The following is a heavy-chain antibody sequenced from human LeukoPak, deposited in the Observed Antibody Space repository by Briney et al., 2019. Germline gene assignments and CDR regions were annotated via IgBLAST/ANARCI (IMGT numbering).Heavy chain of an antibody. CDR2: IIPIFGTA. CDR3: RREVGTHDAFDI. D-gene: IGHD1-1*01. Sequence: SVKVSCTASGGTFSSYAISWVRQAPGQGLEWMGGIIPIFGTANYAQKFQGRVTITTDESTSTAYMELSSLRSEDTAVYYCRREVGTHDAFDIWGQGTMVTVSS. CDR1: GGTFSSYA. V-gene: IGHV1-69*05. J-gene: IGHJ3*02.